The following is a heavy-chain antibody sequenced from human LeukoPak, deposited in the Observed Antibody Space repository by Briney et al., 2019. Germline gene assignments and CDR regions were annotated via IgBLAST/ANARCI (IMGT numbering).Heavy chain of an antibody. J-gene: IGHJ5*02. Sequence: PGRSLRLSCAASGFTFDDYAMHWVRQAPGKGLEWVSGISWNSGSIYYADSVKGRFTISRDNAKNSLFLQMNSLRAEDTAVYYCAKDLRFRAAAEGDPGPWGQGTLVTVSS. CDR3: AKDLRFRAAAEGDPGP. CDR1: GFTFDDYA. D-gene: IGHD6-13*01. CDR2: ISWNSGSI. V-gene: IGHV3-9*01.